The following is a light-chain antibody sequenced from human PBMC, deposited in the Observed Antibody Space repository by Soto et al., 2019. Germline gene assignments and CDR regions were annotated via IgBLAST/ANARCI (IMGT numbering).Light chain of an antibody. CDR3: QSYDNSLSGSGV. CDR1: SSNIGAGYD. CDR2: ANS. V-gene: IGLV1-40*01. J-gene: IGLJ1*01. Sequence: QSVLTQPPSVSGAPGQRVTISCTGSSSNIGAGYDVHWYQQLPGTAPKLLIYANSNRPSGVPDRFSGSKSGTSASLAITGLQAEYEADYYCQSYDNSLSGSGVFGTGTKLTVL.